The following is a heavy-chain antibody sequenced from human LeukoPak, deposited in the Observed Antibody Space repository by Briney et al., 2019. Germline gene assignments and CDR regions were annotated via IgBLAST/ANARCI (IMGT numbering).Heavy chain of an antibody. CDR3: ARGMDGYGPDAFDI. Sequence: GGSLRLSCVASGFTFSSNVLNWARQAPGKGLEWVSVSGTYGRTQYADSVKGRFTISRDSSKNTLYLQINSLRVEDTAVYYCARGMDGYGPDAFDIWGQGTMVTVSS. V-gene: IGHV3-23*01. D-gene: IGHD5-24*01. CDR1: GFTFSSNV. CDR2: SGTYGRT. J-gene: IGHJ3*02.